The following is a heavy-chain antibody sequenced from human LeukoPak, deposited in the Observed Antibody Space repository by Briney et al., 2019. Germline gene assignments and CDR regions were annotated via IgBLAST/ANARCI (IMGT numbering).Heavy chain of an antibody. CDR1: GFTFNNYA. J-gene: IGHJ4*02. Sequence: GGSLRLSCAASGFTFNNYAMSWVRQAPGKGLEWVSGISGSGGTTYYADSVKGRFTISRDNSKNTLYLQMNSLRAEDTAVYYCARDQDRDGYTSPFDYWGQGTLVTVSS. CDR3: ARDQDRDGYTSPFDY. V-gene: IGHV3-23*01. D-gene: IGHD5-24*01. CDR2: ISGSGGTT.